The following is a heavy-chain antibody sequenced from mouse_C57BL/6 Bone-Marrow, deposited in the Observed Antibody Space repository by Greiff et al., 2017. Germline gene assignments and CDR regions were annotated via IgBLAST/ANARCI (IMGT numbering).Heavy chain of an antibody. J-gene: IGHJ3*01. Sequence: QVQLQQPGAELVKPGASVKLSCKASGYTFTSYWMHWVKQRPGQGLEWIGMIHPNSGSTNYNEKFKSKATLTVDKSSSTAYMQLSSLTSEDSAVYYCARSEALWLRRGSWFAYWGQGTLVTVSA. CDR2: IHPNSGST. CDR1: GYTFTSYW. D-gene: IGHD2-2*01. V-gene: IGHV1-64*01. CDR3: ARSEALWLRRGSWFAY.